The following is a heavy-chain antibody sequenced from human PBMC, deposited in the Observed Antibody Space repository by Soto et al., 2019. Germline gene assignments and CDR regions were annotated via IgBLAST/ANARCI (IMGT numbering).Heavy chain of an antibody. CDR3: ARDSGYSYAPIDY. J-gene: IGHJ4*02. CDR1: GFTVSSYS. V-gene: IGHV3-48*02. Sequence: EVQLVESGGGLVQPGGSLRLSCAASGFTVSSYSMNWVRQAPGKGKEWVSYISSSSSTIYYADSVKGRFTISRDNAKNSLYLPINSLRDEATAVHYCARDSGYSYAPIDYWGQGTLVTVSS. CDR2: ISSSSSTI. D-gene: IGHD5-18*01.